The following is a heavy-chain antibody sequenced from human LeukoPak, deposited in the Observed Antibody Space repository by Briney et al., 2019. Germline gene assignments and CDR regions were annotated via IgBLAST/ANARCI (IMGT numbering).Heavy chain of an antibody. Sequence: GGSLRLSCTASGFTFGDYAMSWVRQAPGKGLEWVGFIRSKAYGGTTEYAASVKGRSTISRDDSKSIAYLQMNSLKTEDTAVYYCTRAQRRGYSGYDLGYWGQGTLVTVSS. CDR1: GFTFGDYA. CDR2: IRSKAYGGTT. J-gene: IGHJ4*02. V-gene: IGHV3-49*04. D-gene: IGHD5-12*01. CDR3: TRAQRRGYSGYDLGY.